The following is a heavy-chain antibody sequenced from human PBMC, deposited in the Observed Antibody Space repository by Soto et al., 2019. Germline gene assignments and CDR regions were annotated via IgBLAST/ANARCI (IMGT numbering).Heavy chain of an antibody. CDR2: IVPMNGSP. D-gene: IGHD2-8*01. CDR3: SFATNWTYELTRY. CDR1: GGMFYSSA. Sequence: EASVKFSCKSSGGMFYSSAINWVRQAPGQGLEWMGGIVPMNGSPKYAQEFLGRVTISADASATTAYMDLSGLKSEDTAVYYCSFATNWTYELTRYWGRGKQVTASS. J-gene: IGHJ4*02. V-gene: IGHV1-69*13.